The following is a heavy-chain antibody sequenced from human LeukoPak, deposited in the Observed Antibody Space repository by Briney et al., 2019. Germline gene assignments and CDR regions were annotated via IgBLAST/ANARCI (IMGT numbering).Heavy chain of an antibody. Sequence: GASVKVSCKASGYTFTGYYMHWVRQAPGQGLEWMGWINPNSGGTNYAQKFQGRVTMTRDTSISTAYMELSRLRSDDTAVYYCARDRNPIVVVVAAMGFDPWSQGTLVTVSS. CDR2: INPNSGGT. J-gene: IGHJ5*02. D-gene: IGHD2-15*01. V-gene: IGHV1-2*02. CDR3: ARDRNPIVVVVAAMGFDP. CDR1: GYTFTGYY.